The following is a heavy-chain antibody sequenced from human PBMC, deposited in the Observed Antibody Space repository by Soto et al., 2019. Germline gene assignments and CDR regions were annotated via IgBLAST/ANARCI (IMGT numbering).Heavy chain of an antibody. CDR2: LGTSGDT. V-gene: IGHV3-13*01. CDR1: GFSISSSD. CDR3: TRDRQIYRFYYYGMDV. Sequence: EVQLVESGGGLVQPGGSLKLSCVASGFSISSSDMHWVRQVMGKGLEWVSPLGTSGDTFYSGSVKGRFTISREDAKNSFHLQMNNLRAEDSAVYYCTRDRQIYRFYYYGMDVWGQGTAVTVS. J-gene: IGHJ6*02. D-gene: IGHD3-3*01.